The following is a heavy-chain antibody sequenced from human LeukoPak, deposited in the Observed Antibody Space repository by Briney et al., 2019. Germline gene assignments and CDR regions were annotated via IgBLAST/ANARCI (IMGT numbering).Heavy chain of an antibody. CDR2: IHHSGNT. CDR1: GDSISSNNW. J-gene: IGHJ4*02. Sequence: SGTLSLTCAVSGDSISSNNWWNWVRQSPGKGLEWIGEIHHSGNTNYNPSLMSRVNISVDITKNQFALKLSSVTAADTAVYYCARTTISGVLRNLHFDYWGRGTLVTVSS. CDR3: ARTTISGVLRNLHFDY. V-gene: IGHV4-4*02. D-gene: IGHD3-3*01.